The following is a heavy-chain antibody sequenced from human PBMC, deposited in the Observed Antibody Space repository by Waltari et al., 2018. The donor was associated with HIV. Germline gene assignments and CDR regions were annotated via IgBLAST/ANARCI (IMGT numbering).Heavy chain of an antibody. CDR1: GRTFSNSA. J-gene: IGHJ3*02. CDR3: ASASRDTAMGAFDI. D-gene: IGHD5-18*01. CDR2: IIPIFGSP. V-gene: IGHV1-69*01. Sequence: QVQPVQSGAEVKKPGSSVKVSCKASGRTFSNSAINWLRQAPGQVLEWMGGIIPIFGSPNYAQKFQCRVTITAYESTSTVYMKLSSLRAEDTAVYYCASASRDTAMGAFDIWGQGTMVTVSS.